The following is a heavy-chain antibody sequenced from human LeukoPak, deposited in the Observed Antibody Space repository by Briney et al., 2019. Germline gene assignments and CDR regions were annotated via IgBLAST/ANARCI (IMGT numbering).Heavy chain of an antibody. CDR2: INHSGST. J-gene: IGHJ4*02. Sequence: SETLSLTCAVYGGSFSGYYWSWIRQPPGKGLEWIGEINHSGSTNYNPSLKSRVTISVDTSKNQFSPKLSSVTAADTAVYYCAGSGYYDSSGSQYYFDYWGQGTLVTVSS. V-gene: IGHV4-34*01. D-gene: IGHD3-22*01. CDR1: GGSFSGYY. CDR3: AGSGYYDSSGSQYYFDY.